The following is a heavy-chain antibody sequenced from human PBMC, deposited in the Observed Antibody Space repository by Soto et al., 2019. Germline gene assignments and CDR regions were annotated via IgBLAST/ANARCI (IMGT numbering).Heavy chain of an antibody. CDR1: GGSFSGYY. Sequence: SETLSLTCAVYGGSFSGYYWSWIRQPPGKGLEWIGEINHSGSTNYNPSLKSRVTISVDTSKNQFSLKLSSVTAADTAVYYCGRGAPSYYYYGMDVWGQGTTVTVSS. V-gene: IGHV4-34*01. CDR2: INHSGST. J-gene: IGHJ6*02. CDR3: GRGAPSYYYYGMDV.